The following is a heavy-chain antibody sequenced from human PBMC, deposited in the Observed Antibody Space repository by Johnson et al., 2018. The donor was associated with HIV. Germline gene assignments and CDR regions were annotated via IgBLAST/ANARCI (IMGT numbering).Heavy chain of an antibody. V-gene: IGHV3-11*04. CDR1: GFTFGDYY. CDR3: ARKQWLEIPADALDV. J-gene: IGHJ3*01. Sequence: QVQLVESGGGLVKPGGSLRLSCAASGFTFGDYYMTWIRQAPGKGLEWVSYISSSGNTIYYADSVQGRFTISRDNAKNSLYLQMNRLRADDTALYYCARKQWLEIPADALDVWGQGTMVTVSS. CDR2: ISSSGNTI. D-gene: IGHD6-19*01.